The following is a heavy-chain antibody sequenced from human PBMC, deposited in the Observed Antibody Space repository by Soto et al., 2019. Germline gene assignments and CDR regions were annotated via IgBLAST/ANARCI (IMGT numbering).Heavy chain of an antibody. V-gene: IGHV4-34*01. J-gene: IGHJ5*02. CDR3: ARYGAPAKNWLDP. D-gene: IGHD1-26*01. CDR1: GVSFIGYY. Sequence: SETLSLTCAVYGVSFIGYYWSWILQPPGKGLEWIGEINHSGSTNYNPSLKSRVTISVDTSKNQFSLKLSSVTAADTAVYYWARYGAPAKNWLDPWGKRNLVTVDS. CDR2: INHSGST.